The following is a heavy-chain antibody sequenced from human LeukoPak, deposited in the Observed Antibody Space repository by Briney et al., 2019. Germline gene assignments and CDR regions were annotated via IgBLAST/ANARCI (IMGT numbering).Heavy chain of an antibody. D-gene: IGHD2-15*01. V-gene: IGHV3-48*04. CDR2: IDARSGIT. Sequence: GGSLRLSCAASGFTFTIFGLNWVRQAPGKGPEWVSYIDARSGITYYADSVQGRFTISRDNAKNSLYLQMNSLRAEDTAVYYCARWKLGYCSDWGQGTLVTVSS. CDR3: ARWKLGYCSD. CDR1: GFTFTIFG. J-gene: IGHJ4*02.